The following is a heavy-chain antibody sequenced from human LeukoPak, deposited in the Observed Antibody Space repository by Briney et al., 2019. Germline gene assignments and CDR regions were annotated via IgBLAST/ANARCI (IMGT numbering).Heavy chain of an antibody. J-gene: IGHJ4*02. V-gene: IGHV4-4*09. CDR3: VRGIVMVRGGSRYDY. CDR2: IYTSGST. CDR1: GGSISSYY. D-gene: IGHD3-10*01. Sequence: PSETLSLTCTVSGGSISSYYWSWIRQPPGKGLEWIGYIYTSGSTYYNPSLKSRVTISVDTSKDQFSLKLSSVTAADTAVYYCVRGIVMVRGGSRYDYWGQGTLVTVSS.